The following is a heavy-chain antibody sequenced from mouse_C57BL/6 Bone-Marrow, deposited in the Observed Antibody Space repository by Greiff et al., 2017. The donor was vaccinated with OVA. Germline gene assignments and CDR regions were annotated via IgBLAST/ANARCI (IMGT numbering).Heavy chain of an antibody. D-gene: IGHD1-1*01. V-gene: IGHV1-54*01. Sequence: QVQLQQSGAELVRPGTSVKVSCKASGYAFTNYLIEWVKQRPGQGLEWIGVINPGSGGTNYNEKFKGKATLTADKSSSTAYMQLSSLTSEDSAVYFCARRDGYYGSSYFDYWGQGTTLTVSS. J-gene: IGHJ2*01. CDR2: INPGSGGT. CDR1: GYAFTNYL. CDR3: ARRDGYYGSSYFDY.